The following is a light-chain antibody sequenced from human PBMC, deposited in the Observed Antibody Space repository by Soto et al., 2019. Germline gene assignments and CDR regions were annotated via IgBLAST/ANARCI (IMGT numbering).Light chain of an antibody. V-gene: IGKV3-20*01. CDR1: QSVSSH. J-gene: IGKJ2*01. CDR2: GAS. CDR3: LQYDSSYT. Sequence: EIVLTQSPGTLSLSPGERATLSCRASQSVSSHLAWHQQKPGQAPRLLIYGASSRATGIPDRFSGSGSGTDFTLIISRLEPVDFALYYCLQYDSSYTFGQGTKLEIK.